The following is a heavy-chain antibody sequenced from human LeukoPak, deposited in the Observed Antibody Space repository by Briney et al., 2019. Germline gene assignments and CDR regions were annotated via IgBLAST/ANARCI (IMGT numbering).Heavy chain of an antibody. Sequence: TLSLICSLSGDFISRGDYFWRWSRRPPGRVLLWNEYIYHSGSTYYNPSLKSRITISVDTSKNQFSLKRSSVIAADMAVYYSARHVPYDDSDFSAGGMDVWGQGTTVTASS. V-gene: IGHV4-30-4*01. CDR1: GDFISRGDYF. CDR2: IYHSGST. J-gene: IGHJ6*02. CDR3: ARHVPYDDSDFSAGGMDV. D-gene: IGHD3-16*01.